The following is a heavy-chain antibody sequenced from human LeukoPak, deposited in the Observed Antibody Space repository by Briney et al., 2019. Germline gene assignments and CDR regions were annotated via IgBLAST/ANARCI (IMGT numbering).Heavy chain of an antibody. CDR2: IFPHDSDI. V-gene: IGHV5-51*01. CDR3: ARFGIRGCISNTKCSKSFVYYGMDV. D-gene: IGHD2-2*01. CDR1: GYSFLDYW. J-gene: IGHJ6*02. Sequence: GESLKISCKGSGYSFLDYWIGWVRQMPGKGPELMGLIFPHDSDIKYSPSFQGQVTISVDKSISSAYVQWGSLKASDTAMYYCARFGIRGCISNTKCSKSFVYYGMDVWGQGTTVTVSS.